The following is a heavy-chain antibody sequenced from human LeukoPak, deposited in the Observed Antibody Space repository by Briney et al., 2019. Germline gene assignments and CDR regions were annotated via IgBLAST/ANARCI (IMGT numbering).Heavy chain of an antibody. V-gene: IGHV3-30*09. Sequence: PGGSLRLSCAASGFTFSSYAMHWVRQAPGKGLEWVAVISYDGSNKYYADSVKGRFAISRDNSKNTLYLQMNSLRAEDTAVYYCARDRFTMVRGVPDYWGQEPLVTVSS. CDR1: GFTFSSYA. D-gene: IGHD3-10*01. CDR2: ISYDGSNK. J-gene: IGHJ4*02. CDR3: ARDRFTMVRGVPDY.